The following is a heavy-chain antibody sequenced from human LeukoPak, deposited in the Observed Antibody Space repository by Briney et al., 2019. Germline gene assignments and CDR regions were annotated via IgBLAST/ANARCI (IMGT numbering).Heavy chain of an antibody. CDR1: GGSISSSSYY. Sequence: SETLSLTCTVSGGSISSSSYYWGWIRQPPGKGLEWIGSIYYSGSTYYNPSLKSRVTISVDTSKNQFSLKLSSVTAADTAVYYCARVTSGIKVYYFDYGGQGTLVTVSS. D-gene: IGHD1-14*01. CDR3: ARVTSGIKVYYFDY. CDR2: IYYSGST. V-gene: IGHV4-39*07. J-gene: IGHJ4*02.